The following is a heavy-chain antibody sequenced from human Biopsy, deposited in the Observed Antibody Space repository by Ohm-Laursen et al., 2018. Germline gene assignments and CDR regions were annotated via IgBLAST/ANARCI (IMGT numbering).Heavy chain of an antibody. Sequence: SQTLSLTCSVSGASINLYYWSWIRQPPGKGLEWIGYINHSGRTNYNPSLKSRVTISVDTSKNQFSLKVRYVTAADTAVYYCVRGVDYYDPYHYYALDVWGQGTTVTVSS. CDR2: INHSGRT. J-gene: IGHJ6*02. D-gene: IGHD3-22*01. V-gene: IGHV4-59*12. CDR3: VRGVDYYDPYHYYALDV. CDR1: GASINLYY.